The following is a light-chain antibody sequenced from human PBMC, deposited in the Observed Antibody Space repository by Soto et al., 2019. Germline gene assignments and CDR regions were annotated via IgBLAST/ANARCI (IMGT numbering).Light chain of an antibody. CDR1: SSDVGTYDY. V-gene: IGLV2-14*01. J-gene: IGLJ1*01. CDR3: SSYTISTTLV. Sequence: QSALTQPASVSGSPGQSITISCTGTSSDVGTYDYVSWYQHHPGKTPKLIIFEVSNRPSGVSNRFSGSKSGSTASLTISGPQAEDEADYYCSSYTISTTLVFGTGTKVTVL. CDR2: EVS.